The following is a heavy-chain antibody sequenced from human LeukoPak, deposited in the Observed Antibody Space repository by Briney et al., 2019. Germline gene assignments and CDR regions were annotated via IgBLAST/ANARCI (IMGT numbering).Heavy chain of an antibody. J-gene: IGHJ4*02. Sequence: GGSLRLSCAASGFIFSSHWMIWVRQAPGKGLEWVANIKQDGSEKYYVDSVKGRFTISRDNAKNSLYLQMNSLRADDTAVYYCARDSVHGYYDSSGYSALFDYWGQGTLVTVSS. CDR3: ARDSVHGYYDSSGYSALFDY. CDR1: GFIFSSHW. D-gene: IGHD3-22*01. V-gene: IGHV3-7*01. CDR2: IKQDGSEK.